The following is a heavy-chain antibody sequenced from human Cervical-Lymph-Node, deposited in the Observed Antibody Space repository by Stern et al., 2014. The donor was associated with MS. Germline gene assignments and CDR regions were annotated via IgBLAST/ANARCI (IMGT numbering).Heavy chain of an antibody. J-gene: IGHJ5*02. CDR1: GYTFINYW. V-gene: IGHV5-51*01. CDR3: ARRGFCIYGRCYAEGWFAP. D-gene: IGHD3-3*02. Sequence: EVQLVESEAEVKKPGESLKISCKASGYTFINYWLGWVRQVPGTGLEWMGSIYHVDSNIRYTPPSQAQVTFSADNAINTAYLQWSSLKASDTGMYYCARRGFCIYGRCYAEGWFAPWGQGTLVTVSS. CDR2: IYHVDSNI.